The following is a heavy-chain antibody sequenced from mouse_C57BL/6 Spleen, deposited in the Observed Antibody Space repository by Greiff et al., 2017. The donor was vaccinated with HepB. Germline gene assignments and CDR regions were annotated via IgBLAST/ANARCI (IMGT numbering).Heavy chain of an antibody. CDR3: ARREIYSNYFDY. J-gene: IGHJ2*01. Sequence: EVKLVESGGGLVKPGGSLKLSCAASGFTFSDYGMHWVRQAPEKGLEWVAYISSGSSTFYYADTVKGRFTISRDNAKNTLFLQMTSLRSEDTAMYYCARREIYSNYFDYWGQGTTLTVSS. CDR1: GFTFSDYG. D-gene: IGHD2-5*01. V-gene: IGHV5-17*01. CDR2: ISSGSSTF.